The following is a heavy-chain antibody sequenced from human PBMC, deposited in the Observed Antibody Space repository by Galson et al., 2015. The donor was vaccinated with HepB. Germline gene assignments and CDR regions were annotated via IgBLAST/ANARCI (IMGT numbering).Heavy chain of an antibody. V-gene: IGHV4-59*01. J-gene: IGHJ4*02. CDR3: ARVPGYCSGGSCNRWYYFSY. D-gene: IGHD2-15*01. Sequence: SETLSLTCIVSGGSINSYYWSWIRQPPGKGLEWIGYIYSSGSTDYNPSLQSRVTISVDTSKNQFSLKLSSVTAADTAVYYCARVPGYCSGGSCNRWYYFSYWGQGTLVTVSS. CDR2: IYSSGST. CDR1: GGSINSYY.